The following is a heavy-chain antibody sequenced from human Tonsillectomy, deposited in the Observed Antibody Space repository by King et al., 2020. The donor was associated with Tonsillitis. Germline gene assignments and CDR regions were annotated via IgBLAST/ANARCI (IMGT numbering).Heavy chain of an antibody. J-gene: IGHJ4*02. CDR2: INPYNGNT. D-gene: IGHD6-19*01. V-gene: IGHV1-18*01. CDR1: GYTFSNYG. Sequence: QLVQSGAEVKKPGASVKVSCKASGYTFSNYGISWVRQAPGQGLEWMGWINPYNGNTNYAQKLQGRLTMTKDTSTSTAYMELRSLRSDDTAVYYCARAGTPDFIDYWGQGTLLTVSS. CDR3: ARAGTPDFIDY.